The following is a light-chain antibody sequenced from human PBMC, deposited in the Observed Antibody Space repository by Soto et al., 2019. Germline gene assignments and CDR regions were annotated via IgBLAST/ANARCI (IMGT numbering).Light chain of an antibody. Sequence: EIVLTQSPGTLSLSPGEGATLSCRASQDVDNNFLAWYQQRPGQAPRLLIYASSRRATGIPDRFSGSGSGTDFPLTISRVGPEDIAVYFCPQYYSSITFGGGTKVEVQ. J-gene: IGKJ4*01. V-gene: IGKV3-20*01. CDR3: PQYYSSIT. CDR1: QDVDNNF. CDR2: ASS.